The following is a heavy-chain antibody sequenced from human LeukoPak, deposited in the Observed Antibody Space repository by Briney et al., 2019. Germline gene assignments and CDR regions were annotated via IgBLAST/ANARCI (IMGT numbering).Heavy chain of an antibody. V-gene: IGHV4-39*01. Sequence: PSETLSLTCTVSGGSISSSSYYWGWIRQPPGKGLEWIGSIYYSGSTYYNPSLKGSATISVYTPENQFPLKLSSVTAADTAGYYCASRGATSDYWGQGTLVTVSS. CDR3: ASRGATSDY. J-gene: IGHJ4*02. CDR2: IYYSGST. CDR1: GGSISSSSYY. D-gene: IGHD1-26*01.